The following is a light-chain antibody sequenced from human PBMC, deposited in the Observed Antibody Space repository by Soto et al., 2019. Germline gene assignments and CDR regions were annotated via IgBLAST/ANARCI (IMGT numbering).Light chain of an antibody. CDR2: GAS. Sequence: EIVLTQSPATLSLSPGDRATLSCRASQSISSFLAWYQQKPGQAPRLLIYGASNRATGIPARFSGSGSGTDFALTISSLEPEDFAVYYCQQHFNGPITFGQGTRLEIK. V-gene: IGKV3-11*01. J-gene: IGKJ5*01. CDR1: QSISSF. CDR3: QQHFNGPIT.